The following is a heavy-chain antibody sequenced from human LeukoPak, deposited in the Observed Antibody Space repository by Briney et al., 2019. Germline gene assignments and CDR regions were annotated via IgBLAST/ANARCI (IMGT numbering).Heavy chain of an antibody. V-gene: IGHV4-39*07. CDR3: ARRYYGDYSYYYYGMDV. CDR1: GGSISSSSYC. Sequence: PSETLALTCTVSGGSISSSSYCWGWIRQPPGKGLEWIGSIYYSGSTYYNPSLKSRVTISVDTSKNQFSLKLSSVTAADTAVYYCARRYYGDYSYYYYGMDVWGQGTTVTVSS. J-gene: IGHJ6*02. CDR2: IYYSGST. D-gene: IGHD4-17*01.